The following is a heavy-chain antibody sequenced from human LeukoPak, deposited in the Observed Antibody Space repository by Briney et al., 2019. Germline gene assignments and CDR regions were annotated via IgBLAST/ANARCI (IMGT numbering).Heavy chain of an antibody. CDR3: TQGGELMNY. CDR1: GGSVSSGNYY. J-gene: IGHJ4*02. D-gene: IGHD1-7*01. Sequence: PSETLSLTCTVSGGSVSSGNYYWTWIRQPAGKGLEWIGRTYTSGSTNYNPSLKSRVTISIDASRNQFSLRLSSVTAADTAVYYCTQGGELMNYWGQGTLVTVSS. CDR2: TYTSGST. V-gene: IGHV4-61*02.